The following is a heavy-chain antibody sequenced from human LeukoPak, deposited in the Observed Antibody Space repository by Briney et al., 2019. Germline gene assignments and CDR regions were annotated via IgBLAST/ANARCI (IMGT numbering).Heavy chain of an antibody. CDR2: ISAYNGNT. CDR3: ARFTIFGVVSDY. V-gene: IGHV1-18*01. D-gene: IGHD3-3*01. Sequence: ASVKVSCKASGYTFTSCGISWVRQAPGQGPEWMGWISAYNGNTNYAQKLQGRVTMTTDTSTSTAYMELRSLRSDDTAVYYCARFTIFGVVSDYWGQGTLVTVSS. CDR1: GYTFTSCG. J-gene: IGHJ4*02.